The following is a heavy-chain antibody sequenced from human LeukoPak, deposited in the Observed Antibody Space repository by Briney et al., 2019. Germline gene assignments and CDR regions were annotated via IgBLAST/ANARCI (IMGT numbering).Heavy chain of an antibody. CDR1: GGSISSYY. Sequence: SETLSLTCTVSGGSISSYYWSWIRQPPGKGLEWIGYIYYSGSTNYNPSLKSRVTISVDTSKNQFSLKLNSVTAADTALYYCARAKITAADIDRPFDPWGQGTLVTVSS. V-gene: IGHV4-59*01. J-gene: IGHJ5*02. D-gene: IGHD6-13*01. CDR2: IYYSGST. CDR3: ARAKITAADIDRPFDP.